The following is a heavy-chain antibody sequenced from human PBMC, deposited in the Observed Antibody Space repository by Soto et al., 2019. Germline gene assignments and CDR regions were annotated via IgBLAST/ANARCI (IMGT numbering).Heavy chain of an antibody. J-gene: IGHJ4*02. V-gene: IGHV1-18*01. CDR3: ASGWFGEFVYYFDY. CDR1: GYTFTSYG. CDR2: ISVYNGNT. D-gene: IGHD3-10*01. Sequence: ASVKVSCKASGYTFTSYGISWVRQAPGQGLEWMGWISVYNGNTNYAQKLQGRVTMTTDTSTSTAYMELRSLRSDDTTVYYCASGWFGEFVYYFDYWGQGTLVTVSS.